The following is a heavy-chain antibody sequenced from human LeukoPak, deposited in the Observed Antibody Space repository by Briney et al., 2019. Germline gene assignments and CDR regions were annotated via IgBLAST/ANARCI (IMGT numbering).Heavy chain of an antibody. V-gene: IGHV4-34*01. CDR3: ARAGDRSRYYHQLLDS. J-gene: IGHJ4*02. CDR1: GGSFSGYY. D-gene: IGHD3-22*01. CDR2: INHSGST. Sequence: SETLSLTCAVYGGSFSGYYWSWIRRPPGKGLEWIGEINHSGSTNYNPSLKSRVTISVDTSKSQFSLMLSSVTAADTAVYYCARAGDRSRYYHQLLDSWGQGTLVTVSS.